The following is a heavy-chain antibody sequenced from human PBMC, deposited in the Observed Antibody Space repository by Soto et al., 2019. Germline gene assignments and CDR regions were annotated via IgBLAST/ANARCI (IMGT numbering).Heavy chain of an antibody. CDR3: AAGGMATVTTFDY. CDR1: GFTFTSST. D-gene: IGHD4-4*01. J-gene: IGHJ4*02. V-gene: IGHV1-58*01. CDR2: IVVGSGDT. Sequence: SVKVSCKASGFTFTSSTVQWVRQARGQRLEWIGWIVVGSGDTNYAQKFQERVTITRDMSTSTAYMELSSLRSEDTAVYYCAAGGMATVTTFDYWGQGTLVTVSS.